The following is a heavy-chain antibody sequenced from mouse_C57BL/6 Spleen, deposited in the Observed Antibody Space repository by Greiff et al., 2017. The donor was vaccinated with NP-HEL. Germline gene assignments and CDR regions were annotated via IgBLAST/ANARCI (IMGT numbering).Heavy chain of an antibody. Sequence: EVMLVESEGGLVQPGSSMKLSCTASGFTFSDYYMAWVRQVPEKGLEWVANINYDGSSTYYLDSLKSRFIISRDNAKNILYLQMSSLKSEDTATYYCAREGYLRDYFDYWGQGTTLTVSS. J-gene: IGHJ2*01. CDR3: AREGYLRDYFDY. V-gene: IGHV5-16*01. D-gene: IGHD3-1*01. CDR2: INYDGSST. CDR1: GFTFSDYY.